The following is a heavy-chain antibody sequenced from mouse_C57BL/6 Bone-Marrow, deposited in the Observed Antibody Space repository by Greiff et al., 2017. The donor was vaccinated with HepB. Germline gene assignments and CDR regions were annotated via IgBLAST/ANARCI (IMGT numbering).Heavy chain of an antibody. D-gene: IGHD2-12*01. CDR1: GFSLTSYG. CDR3: AKRNDSVFAY. V-gene: IGHV2-9*01. J-gene: IGHJ3*01. Sequence: VKLVESGPGLVAPSQSLSITCTVSGFSLTSYGVDWVRQPPGKGLEWLGVIWGGGSTNYNSALMYRQSIRKDNSKSQVFLKRNSLQTNDTAMYYCAKRNDSVFAYWGQGTLVTVSA. CDR2: IWGGGST.